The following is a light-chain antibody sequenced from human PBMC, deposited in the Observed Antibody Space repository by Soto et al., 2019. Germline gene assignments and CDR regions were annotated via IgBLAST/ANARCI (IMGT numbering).Light chain of an antibody. V-gene: IGLV2-14*01. J-gene: IGLJ7*01. CDR1: SDDIGANNY. CDR2: EAA. Sequence: QSALTQPASVSGSPGQSIIISSTGTSDDIGANNYVSWYQHHPGKAPKIWIYEAANRPSGISHRFSGSKSGNTASLTISGLQAEDEADYFCTSYTSASTLVFGGGTQLTVL. CDR3: TSYTSASTLV.